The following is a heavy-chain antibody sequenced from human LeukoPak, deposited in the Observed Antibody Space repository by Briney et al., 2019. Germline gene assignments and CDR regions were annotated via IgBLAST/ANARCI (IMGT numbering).Heavy chain of an antibody. V-gene: IGHV4-38-2*01. CDR2: IDRSGNR. D-gene: IGHD3-22*01. CDR3: ARSGDYIKEGFDY. CDR1: GYSISSGYY. Sequence: SETLSLPCAVSGYSISSGYYWGWIRQSPGKGLEWIGSIDRSGNRYYNPSLKSRVTLSVDTSENQFSLQLSSVTAADRALYYCARSGDYIKEGFDYWGQGTLVTVSS. J-gene: IGHJ4*02.